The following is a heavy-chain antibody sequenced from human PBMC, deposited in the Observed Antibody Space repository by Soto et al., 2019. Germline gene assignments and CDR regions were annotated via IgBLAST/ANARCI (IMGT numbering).Heavy chain of an antibody. CDR3: ARDSGRNYYYGMDV. J-gene: IGHJ6*02. V-gene: IGHV3-21*01. Sequence: EVQLVESGGGLVKPGGSLRLSCAASGFTFSSYSMNWVRQAPGKGLEWVSSISSSNSYIYYADSVKGRFTISRDNAKNSLYLKMNSLRAEDTAVYYCARDSGRNYYYGMDVWGQGTTVTVSS. D-gene: IGHD1-26*01. CDR2: ISSSNSYI. CDR1: GFTFSSYS.